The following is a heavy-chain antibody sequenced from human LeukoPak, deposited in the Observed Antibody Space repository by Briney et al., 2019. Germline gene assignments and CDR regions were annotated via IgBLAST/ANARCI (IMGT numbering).Heavy chain of an antibody. CDR1: GGSISSSSYY. V-gene: IGHV4-39*07. CDR3: ASNRGSGSYSCAFDI. D-gene: IGHD3-10*01. Sequence: PSETLSLTCTVSGGSISSSSYYWGWIRQPPGKGLEWIGSIYYSGSTYYNPSLKSRVTISVDTSKNQFSLKLSSVTAADTAVYYCASNRGSGSYSCAFDIWGQGTMVTVSS. J-gene: IGHJ3*02. CDR2: IYYSGST.